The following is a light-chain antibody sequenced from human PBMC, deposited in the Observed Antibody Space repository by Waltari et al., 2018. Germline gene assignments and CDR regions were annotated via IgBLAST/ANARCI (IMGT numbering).Light chain of an antibody. Sequence: DIQMTQSPSSLSASVGDSVTITCRANQGITNYLAWYQQKPGKVPKALIFAASTLQSGVPSRFSASGSGTDFTLTVSSLQPEDVATYYCQQYSSAPITFGQGTRLEIK. CDR1: QGITNY. CDR2: AAS. V-gene: IGKV1-27*01. CDR3: QQYSSAPIT. J-gene: IGKJ5*01.